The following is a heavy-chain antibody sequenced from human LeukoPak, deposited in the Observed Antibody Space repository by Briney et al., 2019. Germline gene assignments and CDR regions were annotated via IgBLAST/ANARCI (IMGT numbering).Heavy chain of an antibody. V-gene: IGHV3-21*01. CDR3: ARDRFGESRD. D-gene: IGHD3-10*01. CDR1: GFTFSTYS. CDR2: ISSSSGYI. Sequence: GGSLRLSCAASGFTFSTYSMNWVRQAPGKGLEWVSSISSSSGYIYYADSVKGRFTISRDNAENSLYLQMNSLRAEDTAVYYCARDRFGESRDWGQGTLVTVSS. J-gene: IGHJ4*02.